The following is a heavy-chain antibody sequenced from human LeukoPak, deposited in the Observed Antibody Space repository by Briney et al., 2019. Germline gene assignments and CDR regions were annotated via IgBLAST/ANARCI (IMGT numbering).Heavy chain of an antibody. J-gene: IGHJ4*02. V-gene: IGHV1-2*02. Sequence: ASVKVSCKASGYTFTGYYMHWVRQAPGQGLEWMGWINPNSGGTNYAQKFQGRVTMTRDTSISTAYMELSRLRSDDTAVYYCAATSGYCSSTSCPDYWGQGTLVTVSS. CDR3: AATSGYCSSTSCPDY. CDR2: INPNSGGT. CDR1: GYTFTGYY. D-gene: IGHD2-2*01.